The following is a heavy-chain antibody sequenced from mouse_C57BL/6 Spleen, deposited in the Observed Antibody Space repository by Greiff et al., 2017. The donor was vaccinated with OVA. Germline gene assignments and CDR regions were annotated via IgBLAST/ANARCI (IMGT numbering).Heavy chain of an antibody. Sequence: DVMLVESGGGLVKPGGSLKLSCAASGFTFSSYAMSWVRQTPEKRLEWVATISDGGSYTYYPDNVKGRFTISRDNAKNNLYLQMSHLKSEDTAMYYCAKSYYYGSSADGLDYWGQGTTLTVSS. V-gene: IGHV5-4*03. J-gene: IGHJ2*01. CDR2: ISDGGSYT. D-gene: IGHD1-1*01. CDR1: GFTFSSYA. CDR3: AKSYYYGSSADGLDY.